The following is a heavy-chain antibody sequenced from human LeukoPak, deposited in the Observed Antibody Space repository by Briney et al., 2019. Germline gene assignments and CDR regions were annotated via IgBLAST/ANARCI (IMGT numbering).Heavy chain of an antibody. D-gene: IGHD3-9*01. V-gene: IGHV4-59*12. CDR1: GGSISNYY. Sequence: SETLSLTCTVSGGSISNYYWSWIRQPPGKGLEWIGYIYHSGSTYYNPSLKSRVTISVDRSKNQFSLKPSSVTAADTAVYYCARGLVTRGYFDYWGQGTLVTVSS. J-gene: IGHJ4*02. CDR3: ARGLVTRGYFDY. CDR2: IYHSGST.